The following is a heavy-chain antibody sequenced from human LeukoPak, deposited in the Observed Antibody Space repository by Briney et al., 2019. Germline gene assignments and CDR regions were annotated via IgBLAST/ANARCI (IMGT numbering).Heavy chain of an antibody. CDR3: ARDTAAAINWFDP. V-gene: IGHV4-30-2*01. J-gene: IGHJ5*02. CDR2: IYHSGST. D-gene: IGHD6-13*01. Sequence: SETLSLTCTVSGGSISSGGYYWSRIRQPPGKGLEWIGYIYHSGSTYYNPSLKSRVTISVDRSKNQFSLKLSSVTAADTAVYYCARDTAAAINWFDPWGQGTLVTVSS. CDR1: GGSISSGGYY.